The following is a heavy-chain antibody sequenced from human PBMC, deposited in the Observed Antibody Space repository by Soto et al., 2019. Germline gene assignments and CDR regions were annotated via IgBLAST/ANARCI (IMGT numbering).Heavy chain of an antibody. Sequence: EVQLLESGGGLVQPGGSLRLSCVGSGFTFSSYAMSWVRQAPGKGLEWVSGISDSGGTTYYTDSVKGRFTISRENSKNTLYLQINSLRAEDTAIYYCAKDRGSRCPYGSDYWGQGTLVTVSS. J-gene: IGHJ4*02. CDR3: AKDRGSRCPYGSDY. D-gene: IGHD2-15*01. CDR1: GFTFSSYA. CDR2: ISDSGGTT. V-gene: IGHV3-23*01.